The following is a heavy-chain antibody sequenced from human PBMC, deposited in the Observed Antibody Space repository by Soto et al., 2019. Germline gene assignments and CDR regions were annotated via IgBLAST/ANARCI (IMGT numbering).Heavy chain of an antibody. D-gene: IGHD2-8*01. J-gene: IGHJ4*02. Sequence: SGPTLVNPTQTLTLTCTLSGFSLNGSGVRXGWIRQSPGKALEWLALIYWDDGKRYSPSLKNRLTVTKDTLKNQVVLTMTKMDPADTGTYYCAHGEYSGAGWCLFDYWGQGTLVTVSS. CDR1: GFSLNGSGVR. V-gene: IGHV2-5*02. CDR3: AHGEYSGAGWCLFDY. CDR2: IYWDDGK.